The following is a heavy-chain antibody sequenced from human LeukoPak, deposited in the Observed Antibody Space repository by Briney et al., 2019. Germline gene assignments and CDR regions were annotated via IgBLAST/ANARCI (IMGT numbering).Heavy chain of an antibody. CDR3: AKKRSSGGATQFDY. CDR1: GFTFSSYG. D-gene: IGHD2-15*01. Sequence: GGSLRLPCVASGFTFSSYGMSWVRQAPGKGLEWVSSTSGSGDDTYYADSAKGRFTLSRDNSKNTLYLQMNSLRADDTAVYYCAKKRSSGGATQFDYWGQGTLVTVSS. J-gene: IGHJ4*02. CDR2: TSGSGDDT. V-gene: IGHV3-23*01.